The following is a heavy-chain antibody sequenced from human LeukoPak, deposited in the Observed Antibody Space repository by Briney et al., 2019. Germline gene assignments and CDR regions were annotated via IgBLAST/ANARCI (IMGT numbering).Heavy chain of an antibody. V-gene: IGHV3-48*03. D-gene: IGHD3-10*01. Sequence: PGGSLRLSCAASGFTFSSYEMNWVRQAPGKGLAWVSYISSSGSTKYYADSVKGRFTISRDNSKNTLYLQMNSLRAEDTAVYYCASGSGSYRTPYYYMDVWGTGTTVTVSS. CDR1: GFTFSSYE. CDR3: ASGSGSYRTPYYYMDV. J-gene: IGHJ6*03. CDR2: ISSSGSTK.